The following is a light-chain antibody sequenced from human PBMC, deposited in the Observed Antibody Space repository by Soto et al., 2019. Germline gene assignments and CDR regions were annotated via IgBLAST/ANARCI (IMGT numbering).Light chain of an antibody. V-gene: IGKV1-6*01. CDR2: AAS. CDR1: QGIRND. Sequence: AIQMTQSPSSLSASVGDTGTITCRASQGIRNDLGWYQQKPGKAPKLLIYAASSLQSGVPSRFSGSGSGTDFTLTISSLQPEDFSTYYCLQASNYPLTFGGGTKVEIK. CDR3: LQASNYPLT. J-gene: IGKJ4*01.